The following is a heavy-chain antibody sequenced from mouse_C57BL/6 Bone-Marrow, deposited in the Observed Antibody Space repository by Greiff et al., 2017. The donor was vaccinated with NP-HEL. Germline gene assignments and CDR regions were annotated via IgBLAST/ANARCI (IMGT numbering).Heavy chain of an antibody. Sequence: DVKLVESGGDLVKPGGSLKLSCAASGFTFSSYGMSWVRQTPDKRLEWVATISSGGSYTYYPDSVKGRFTISRDNAKNTLYLQMSSLKSEDTAMYYCADWFAYWGQGNLVTVSA. V-gene: IGHV5-6*02. J-gene: IGHJ3*01. CDR3: ADWFAY. CDR1: GFTFSSYG. CDR2: ISSGGSYT.